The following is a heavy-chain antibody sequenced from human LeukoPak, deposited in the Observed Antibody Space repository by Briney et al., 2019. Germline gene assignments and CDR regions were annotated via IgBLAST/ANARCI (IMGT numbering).Heavy chain of an antibody. D-gene: IGHD3-9*01. J-gene: IGHJ4*02. CDR1: GFTFSSSA. CDR2: VSYDGSTK. Sequence: GGSLRLSCAASGFTFSSSAMSWVRQVPGKGLEWVAVVSYDGSTKYYADSVKGRFTISRDNSTNTLYLQMNSLRAEDTAIYYCARDIATGYFDSHFDYWGQGTLVTVSS. V-gene: IGHV3-30-3*01. CDR3: ARDIATGYFDSHFDY.